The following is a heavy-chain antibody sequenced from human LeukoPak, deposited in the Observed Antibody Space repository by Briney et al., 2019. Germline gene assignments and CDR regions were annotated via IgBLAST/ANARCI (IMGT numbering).Heavy chain of an antibody. CDR1: GFSFSEHW. Sequence: GGSLRLPCTASGFSFSEHWMHWARQLPGKGLVWVSRISPTGSTTSYADSVKGRFTVSRDNAKNTLYLQVNNLRAEDTAVYYCARGPNSNWSGLDFWGQGTLLTVSS. V-gene: IGHV3-74*01. CDR3: ARGPNSNWSGLDF. J-gene: IGHJ4*02. D-gene: IGHD6-6*01. CDR2: ISPTGSTT.